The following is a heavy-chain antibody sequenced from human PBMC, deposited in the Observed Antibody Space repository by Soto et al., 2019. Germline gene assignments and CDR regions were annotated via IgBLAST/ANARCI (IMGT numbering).Heavy chain of an antibody. CDR2: IYYSGST. CDR1: GGSISSGGYY. Sequence: LSLTCPVSGGSISSGGYYWSWIRQHPGKGLEWIGYIYYSGSTYYNPSLKSRVTISVDTSKNQFSLKLSSVTAADTAVYYCARDRITIFGVVMGQGGMDVWGQGTAVTVSS. D-gene: IGHD3-3*01. J-gene: IGHJ6*02. CDR3: ARDRITIFGVVMGQGGMDV. V-gene: IGHV4-31*03.